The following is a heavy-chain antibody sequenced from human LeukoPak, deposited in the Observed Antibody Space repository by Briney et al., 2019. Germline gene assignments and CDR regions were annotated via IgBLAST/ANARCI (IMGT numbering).Heavy chain of an antibody. J-gene: IGHJ6*03. V-gene: IGHV3-30*04. CDR1: GFTFSSYA. CDR3: ARDQTTVTTNYGYYYYYMDV. D-gene: IGHD4-17*01. Sequence: GGSLRLSCAASGFTFSSYAIHWVRQPPGKGLEWVAVISYDGSNKYYADSVKGRFTISRDNAKNSLYLQMNSLRAEDTAVYYCARDQTTVTTNYGYYYYYMDVWGKGTTVTVSS. CDR2: ISYDGSNK.